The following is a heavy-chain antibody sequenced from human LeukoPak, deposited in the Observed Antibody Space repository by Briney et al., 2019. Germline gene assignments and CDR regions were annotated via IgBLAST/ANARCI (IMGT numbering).Heavy chain of an antibody. D-gene: IGHD5-24*01. V-gene: IGHV4-59*08. J-gene: IGHJ5*02. CDR1: GGSISSYY. CDR3: ARRGVEMAAIRPDNWFDP. Sequence: NPSETLSLTCTVSGGSISSYYWSWIRQPPGQGLEWIGYIYYSGRADYNPSLKSRVTMSVDTSKNQFSLKLTSVTAADTAVYYCARRGVEMAAIRPDNWFDPWGQGTLVTVSS. CDR2: IYYSGRA.